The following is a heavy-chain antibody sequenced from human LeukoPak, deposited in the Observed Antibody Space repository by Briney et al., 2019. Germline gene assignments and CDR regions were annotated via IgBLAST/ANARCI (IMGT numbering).Heavy chain of an antibody. J-gene: IGHJ6*03. CDR1: GDSVSSNSAA. D-gene: IGHD6-19*01. V-gene: IGHV6-1*01. CDR2: TYYRSKWYN. CDR3: AREGSVAGTRYYYYYYMDV. Sequence: SQTLSLTRAISGDSVSSNSAAWNWIRQSPSRGLEWLGRTYYRSKWYNDYAVSVKSRITINPDTSKNQFSLQLNSVTPEDTAVYYCAREGSVAGTRYYYYYYMDVWGKGTTVTVS.